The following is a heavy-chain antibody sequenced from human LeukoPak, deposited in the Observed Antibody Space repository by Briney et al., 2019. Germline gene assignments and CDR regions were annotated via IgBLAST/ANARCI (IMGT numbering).Heavy chain of an antibody. V-gene: IGHV3-66*03. CDR3: ARDRAVTQDWVEFDP. Sequence: GGSLRLSCAGSGFSVSNYYMSWVRQAPGKGLEWVSLIRDSGETFYADSVKGRFTISRDNSKNTTYLQMSRLRVEDTAVYFCARDRAVTQDWVEFDPWGQGTLVTVSS. J-gene: IGHJ5*02. CDR2: IRDSGET. D-gene: IGHD4-17*01. CDR1: GFSVSNYY.